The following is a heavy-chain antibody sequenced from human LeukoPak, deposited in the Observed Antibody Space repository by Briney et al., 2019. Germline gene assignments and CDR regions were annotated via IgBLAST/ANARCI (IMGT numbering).Heavy chain of an antibody. CDR3: AREIIIAVAGTRYNWFDP. J-gene: IGHJ5*02. CDR1: GGSISSSSYY. V-gene: IGHV4-39*07. CDR2: IYYSGST. Sequence: SETLSLTCTVSGGSISSSSYYWGWIRQPPGKGLEWIGSIYYSGSTYYNPSLKSRVTISVDTSKNQFSLKLSSVTAADTAVYYCAREIIIAVAGTRYNWFDPWGQGTLVTVSS. D-gene: IGHD6-19*01.